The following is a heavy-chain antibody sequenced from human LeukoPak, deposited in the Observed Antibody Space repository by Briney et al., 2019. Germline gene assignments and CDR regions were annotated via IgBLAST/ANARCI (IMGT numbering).Heavy chain of an antibody. Sequence: GGXXRLSCAASGFTFSXYSMNWVRQAPGKGLEWVSSISSTSSYIYYADSVKGRFTISRDNAKNSLYLQMNSLRAEDAAVYYCARVEAWQWLAHLDPSPFDHWGQGTLVTISS. J-gene: IGHJ4*02. D-gene: IGHD6-19*01. V-gene: IGHV3-21*01. CDR3: ARVEAWQWLAHLDPSPFDH. CDR2: ISSTSSYI. CDR1: GFTFSXYS.